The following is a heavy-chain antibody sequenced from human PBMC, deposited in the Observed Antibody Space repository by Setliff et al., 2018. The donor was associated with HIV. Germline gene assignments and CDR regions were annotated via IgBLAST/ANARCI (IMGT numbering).Heavy chain of an antibody. CDR2: IIPTLATP. Sequence: SVKVSCKVSGGTFSTYSINWVRQAPGQGLEWMGGIIPTLATPNYAQKFQGRITVTSDTSTSTVYMEVHSLTSEDTAVYYCARVAVPGLGYFQSWGQGTLVTVSS. D-gene: IGHD6-19*01. CDR1: GGTFSTYS. V-gene: IGHV1-69*10. J-gene: IGHJ1*01. CDR3: ARVAVPGLGYFQS.